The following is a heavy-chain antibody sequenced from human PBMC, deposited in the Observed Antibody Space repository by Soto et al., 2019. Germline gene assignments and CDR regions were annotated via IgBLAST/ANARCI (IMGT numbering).Heavy chain of an antibody. V-gene: IGHV4-39*02. CDR2: IYYAGSP. CDR1: GGSISSTGHY. Sequence: QLQLQESGPGLVKPSETLSLTCSVSGGSISSTGHYWGWIRQPPGKGLEWIGNIYYAGSPYYNPSLKSRVTISVDTSKNHFSLALTAVTAADTAVYYGAGLMGVVTVDYWGQGALVTVSS. CDR3: AGLMGVVTVDY. J-gene: IGHJ4*02. D-gene: IGHD2-21*02.